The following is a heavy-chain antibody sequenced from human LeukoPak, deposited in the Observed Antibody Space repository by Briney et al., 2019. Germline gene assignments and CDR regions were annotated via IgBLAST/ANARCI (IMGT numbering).Heavy chain of an antibody. CDR1: GLTFSNYW. V-gene: IGHV3-7*04. J-gene: IGHJ3*01. CDR2: IKEDGSEK. Sequence: PGGSLRLSCAASGLTFSNYWMSWVRQAPGKGLKWVANIKEDGSEKYYADSVKGRFTISRDNAKNSLNLQKNSLRAEDTAVYYCAREGLWVGLDSGKTRQAYWESWGQGTMVTVSS. CDR3: AREGLWVGLDSGKTRQAYWES. D-gene: IGHD2-21*01.